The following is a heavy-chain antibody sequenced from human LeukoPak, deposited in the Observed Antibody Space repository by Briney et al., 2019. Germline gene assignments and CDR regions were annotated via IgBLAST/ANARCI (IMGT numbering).Heavy chain of an antibody. CDR1: GGTFSSYA. CDR3: SRRYYYDSSGYYYVY. V-gene: IGHV1-69*13. J-gene: IGHJ4*02. D-gene: IGHD3-22*01. Sequence: SVKVSCKASGGTFSSYAISWVQQAPGQGLEWMGGIIPIFGTANYAQEFQGRVTITADESTSTAYMELSSLRSEDTAVYYCSRRYYYDSSGYYYVYWGQGTRVTVSS. CDR2: IIPIFGTA.